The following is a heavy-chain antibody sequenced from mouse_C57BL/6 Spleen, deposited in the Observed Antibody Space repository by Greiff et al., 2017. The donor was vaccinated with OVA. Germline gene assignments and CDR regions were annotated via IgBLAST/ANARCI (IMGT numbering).Heavy chain of an antibody. CDR2: ISYDGSN. V-gene: IGHV3-6*01. J-gene: IGHJ3*01. CDR3: ARDRDDYDGAWFAY. CDR1: GYSITSGYY. D-gene: IGHD2-4*01. Sequence: EVQRVESGPGLVKPSQSLSLTCSVTGYSITSGYYWNWIRQFPGNKLEWMGYISYDGSNNYNPSLKNRISITRDTSKNQFFLKLNSVTTEDTATYYCARDRDDYDGAWFAYWGQGTLVTVSA.